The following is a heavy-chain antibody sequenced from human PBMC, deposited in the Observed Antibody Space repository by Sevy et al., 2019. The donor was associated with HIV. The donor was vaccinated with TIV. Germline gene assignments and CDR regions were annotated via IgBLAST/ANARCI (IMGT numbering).Heavy chain of an antibody. Sequence: GGSLRLSCAASGFTFSSYWLNWVRQAAGKGLEWVANIKQDGSERYYVDSVKGRFTISRDNAKNSLYLQMNSLRAEETAVYYCARWSFCISASCYSGGYHYWGQGTLVTVSS. V-gene: IGHV3-7*01. CDR1: GFTFSSYW. CDR2: IKQDGSER. D-gene: IGHD2-2*01. CDR3: ARWSFCISASCYSGGYHY. J-gene: IGHJ4*02.